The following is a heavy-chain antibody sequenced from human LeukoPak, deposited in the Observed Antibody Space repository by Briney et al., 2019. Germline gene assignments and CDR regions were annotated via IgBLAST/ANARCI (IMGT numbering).Heavy chain of an antibody. D-gene: IGHD6-19*01. CDR1: GFTFSNYW. CDR2: ISGDGTST. V-gene: IGHV3-74*01. CDR3: VRTPRGYNSGTFFDY. Sequence: GGSLRLSCADSGFTFSNYWMHWLRQGPGKGLVWVSRISGDGTSTSYADSVKGRFTISRDNARNTLYLQMNSLRAEDTAMYFCVRTPRGYNSGTFFDYWGQGTLVTVSS. J-gene: IGHJ4*02.